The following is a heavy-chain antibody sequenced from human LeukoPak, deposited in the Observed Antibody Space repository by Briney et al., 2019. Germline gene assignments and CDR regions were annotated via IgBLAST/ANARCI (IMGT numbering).Heavy chain of an antibody. CDR1: GGSINNYY. D-gene: IGHD4-11*01. J-gene: IGHJ4*02. CDR2: TYYSGST. V-gene: IGHV4-59*01. Sequence: SETLSLTCTVSGGSINNYYWSWIRQSPGKGLEWIGYTYYSGSTNYSPSLKSRVTISVDTSKNQFSLRLSSVTAADTAVYYCARGPLNDYPFDYWGQGTLVTVSS. CDR3: ARGPLNDYPFDY.